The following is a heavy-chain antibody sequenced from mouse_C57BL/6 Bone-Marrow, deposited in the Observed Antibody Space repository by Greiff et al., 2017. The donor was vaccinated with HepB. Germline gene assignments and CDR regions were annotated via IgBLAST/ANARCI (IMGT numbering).Heavy chain of an antibody. CDR2: ISSGGSYT. CDR1: GFTFSSYG. Sequence: EVQGVESGGDLVKPGGSLKLSCAASGFTFSSYGMSWVRQTPDKRLEWVATISSGGSYTYYPDSVKGRFTISRDNAKNTLYLQMSRLKSEDSALYCGARRPCGSSWFAYWGQGTLVTVSA. CDR3: ARRPCGSSWFAY. D-gene: IGHD1-1*01. V-gene: IGHV5-6*01. J-gene: IGHJ3*01.